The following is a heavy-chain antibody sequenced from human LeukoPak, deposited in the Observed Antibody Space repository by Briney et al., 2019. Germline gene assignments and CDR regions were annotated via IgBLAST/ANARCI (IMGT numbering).Heavy chain of an antibody. Sequence: SETLSLTCTVSGGSISSYYWSWIRQPAGKGLEWIGRIYTSGSTNYNPSLKSRATMSVDTSKNQFSLKLSSVTAADTAVYYCARGPPDYYGSGSYYGDYYYMDVWGKGTTVTVSS. J-gene: IGHJ6*03. D-gene: IGHD3-10*01. CDR3: ARGPPDYYGSGSYYGDYYYMDV. V-gene: IGHV4-4*07. CDR1: GGSISSYY. CDR2: IYTSGST.